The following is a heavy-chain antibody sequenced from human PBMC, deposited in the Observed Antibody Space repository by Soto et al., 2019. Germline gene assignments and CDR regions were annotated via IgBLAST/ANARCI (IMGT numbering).Heavy chain of an antibody. CDR1: GFTFSSYG. Sequence: GSLRLSCAASGFTFSSYGMHWVRQAPGKGLEWVAVISYDGSNKYYADSVKGRFTISRDNSKNTLYLQMNSLRAEDTAVYYCAKGPLYSSSWFAPLFDYWGQGTLVTVSS. CDR3: AKGPLYSSSWFAPLFDY. CDR2: ISYDGSNK. D-gene: IGHD6-13*01. J-gene: IGHJ4*02. V-gene: IGHV3-30*18.